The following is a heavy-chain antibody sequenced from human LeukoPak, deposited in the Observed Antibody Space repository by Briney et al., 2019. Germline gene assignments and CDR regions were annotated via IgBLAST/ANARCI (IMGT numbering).Heavy chain of an antibody. Sequence: GGSLRLSCAASGFTVSTNYMSWVRQAPGKGLEWVSSITGTADKTYDADSVKGRFTISRDNARNSLYLQMNNLRGEDTAIYYCARDAGNSGYGCDLWGQGTLVTVSS. V-gene: IGHV3-53*01. CDR3: ARDAGNSGYGCDL. J-gene: IGHJ5*02. D-gene: IGHD5-12*01. CDR2: ITGTADKT. CDR1: GFTVSTNY.